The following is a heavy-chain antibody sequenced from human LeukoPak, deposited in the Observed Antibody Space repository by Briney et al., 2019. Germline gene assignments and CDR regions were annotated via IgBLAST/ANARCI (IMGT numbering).Heavy chain of an antibody. CDR2: INPNSGGT. D-gene: IGHD3-10*01. CDR3: ARGSGSYVYYYGMDV. CDR1: GYTFTGYY. V-gene: IGHV1-2*02. J-gene: IGHJ6*02. Sequence: GASVKVSCKASGYTFTGYYMHWVRQAPGQGLEWVGWINPNSGGTNYAQKFQGRVTMTRDTSISTAYMELSRLRSDDTAVYYCARGSGSYVYYYGMDVWGQGTTVTVSS.